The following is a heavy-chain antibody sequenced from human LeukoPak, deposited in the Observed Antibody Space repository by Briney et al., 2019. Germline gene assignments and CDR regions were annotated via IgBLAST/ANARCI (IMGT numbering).Heavy chain of an antibody. Sequence: SQTLSLTCTVSGGSICRGSYYGRSLRQPAGGGLEWIGRIYTSGSTNYNPSLKSRVTISVDTSKNQFSLKLSSVTAADTAVYYCARDQSSGPNAFDIWGQGTMVTVSS. CDR3: ARDQSSGPNAFDI. CDR1: GGSICRGSYY. V-gene: IGHV4-61*02. J-gene: IGHJ3*02. CDR2: IYTSGST.